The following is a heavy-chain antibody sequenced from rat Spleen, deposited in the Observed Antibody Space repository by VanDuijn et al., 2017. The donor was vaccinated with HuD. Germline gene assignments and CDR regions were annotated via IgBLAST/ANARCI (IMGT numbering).Heavy chain of an antibody. D-gene: IGHD1-10*01. Sequence: EVQLVESGGGLVQPGRSLKLSCAASGFTFSDYYMAWVRQAPEKGLEWVASISYEGSSTYYGDSVKGRFTISRDNAKSTLYVQMDSLRSEDTATYYCTTENYWFAYWGQGTLVTVSS. CDR1: GFTFSDYY. V-gene: IGHV5-20*01. CDR2: ISYEGSST. CDR3: TTENYWFAY. J-gene: IGHJ3*01.